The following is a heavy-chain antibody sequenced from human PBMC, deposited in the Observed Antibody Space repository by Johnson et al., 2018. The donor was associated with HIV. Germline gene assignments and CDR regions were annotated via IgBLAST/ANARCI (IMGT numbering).Heavy chain of an antibody. CDR2: INWNGGST. CDR1: GFTFDDYG. Sequence: VQLVESGGSVVRPGGSLRLSCAASGFTFDDYGMSWVRQAPGKGLEGVSGINWNGGSTGYADPVKGRFPISRDNAKNSLYLQMNSLRGEDTALYYCARGKYCTNGVCYTKGAFDIWGQGTMVTVSS. D-gene: IGHD2-8*01. V-gene: IGHV3-20*04. J-gene: IGHJ3*02. CDR3: ARGKYCTNGVCYTKGAFDI.